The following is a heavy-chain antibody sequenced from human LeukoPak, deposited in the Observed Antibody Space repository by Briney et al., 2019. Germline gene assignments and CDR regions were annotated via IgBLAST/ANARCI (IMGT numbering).Heavy chain of an antibody. V-gene: IGHV3-21*01. CDR1: GFTVSSNY. D-gene: IGHD6-19*01. CDR2: ISSSSSYI. Sequence: GGSLRLSCAASGFTVSSNYMSWVRQAPGKGLEWVSSISSSSSYIYYADSVKGRFTISRDNAKNSLYLQMNSLRAEDTAVYYCARDLLGYISERNVDYWGQGTLVTVSS. CDR3: ARDLLGYISERNVDY. J-gene: IGHJ4*02.